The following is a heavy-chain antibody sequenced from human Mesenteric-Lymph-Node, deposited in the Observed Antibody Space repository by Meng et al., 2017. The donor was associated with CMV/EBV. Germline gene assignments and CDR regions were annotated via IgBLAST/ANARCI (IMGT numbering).Heavy chain of an antibody. D-gene: IGHD2-2*01. V-gene: IGHV3-53*05. CDR2: IYSARTT. Sequence: GESLKISCAASGFTVRSNYMNWVRPGKGVRWVSLIYSARTTCCADSVKGRFTISRDNSKNTLYLQMNSLRAEDTAVYYCAKDPGWRSTSHIDYWGQGTLVTVSS. CDR3: AKDPGWRSTSHIDY. CDR1: GFTVRSNY. J-gene: IGHJ4*02.